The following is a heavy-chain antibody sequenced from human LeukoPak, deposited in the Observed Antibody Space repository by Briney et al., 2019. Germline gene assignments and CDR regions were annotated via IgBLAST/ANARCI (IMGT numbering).Heavy chain of an antibody. Sequence: GGSLRLSCAASGFTFSNYWMHWVRQTPGKGVVWVANIETDGTTIHYADSVKGRFTISRDNAENTVYLQMNSLRAEDTGVYHCAREYNGGLDYWGQGTLVTVSS. V-gene: IGHV3-74*01. CDR1: GFTFSNYW. CDR2: IETDGTTI. CDR3: AREYNGGLDY. J-gene: IGHJ4*02. D-gene: IGHD5-12*01.